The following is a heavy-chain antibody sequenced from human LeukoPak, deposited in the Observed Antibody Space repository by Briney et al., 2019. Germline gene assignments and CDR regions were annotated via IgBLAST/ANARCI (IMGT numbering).Heavy chain of an antibody. CDR3: AAEGSVTASLDY. D-gene: IGHD5/OR15-5a*01. V-gene: IGHV1-2*02. Sequence: ASVKVSCKASGYIFTDYNMHWVRQAPGQGLEWMGWINHESGGTNYAQKFQGRITVTTVTSISTGYMELIRQTYVDTAIYYCAAEGSVTASLDYWGQGTLVTVSS. CDR2: INHESGGT. CDR1: GYIFTDYN. J-gene: IGHJ4*02.